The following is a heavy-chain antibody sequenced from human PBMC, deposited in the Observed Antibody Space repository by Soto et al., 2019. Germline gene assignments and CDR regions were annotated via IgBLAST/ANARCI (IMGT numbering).Heavy chain of an antibody. CDR3: ARANCTNGVCLYAFNN. CDR1: GGSISSGYYY. V-gene: IGHV4-30-4*01. D-gene: IGHD2-8*01. Sequence: PSETLSLTCTVSGGSISSGYYYWSWLRPPQGKGLEWNGYIYYSRSNYYNPSLQSRVTISVDTSKNQFSLKLSSVTAADTVVYYCARANCTNGVCLYAFNNWGQGTLFTVS. J-gene: IGHJ4*02. CDR2: IYYSRSN.